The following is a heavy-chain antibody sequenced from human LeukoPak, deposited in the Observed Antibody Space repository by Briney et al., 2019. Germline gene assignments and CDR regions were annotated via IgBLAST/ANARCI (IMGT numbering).Heavy chain of an antibody. J-gene: IGHJ4*02. V-gene: IGHV3-15*01. CDR2: IKSKTYGGTT. CDR3: TTATSY. CDR1: GFTFSDAW. Sequence: GGSLRLSCAASGFTFSDAWMSWVRQAPGKGLEWVGRIKSKTYGGTTDYPAPVKGRLTISRDDSKNTVYLQMNSLKTEDTAVYYCTTATSYWGQGSLVTVSS.